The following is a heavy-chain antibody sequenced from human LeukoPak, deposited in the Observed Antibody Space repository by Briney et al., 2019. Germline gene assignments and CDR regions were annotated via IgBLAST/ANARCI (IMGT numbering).Heavy chain of an antibody. Sequence: SETLSLTCTVSGGSISSYYWSWIRQPPGKGLEWIGYIYYSGSTNYNPSLKSRVTISVDTSKNQFSLKLSSVTAADTAVYYCASSGSYYSLGAFDIWGQGTMVTVSS. CDR1: GGSISSYY. D-gene: IGHD1-26*01. J-gene: IGHJ3*02. CDR2: IYYSGST. CDR3: ASSGSYYSLGAFDI. V-gene: IGHV4-59*08.